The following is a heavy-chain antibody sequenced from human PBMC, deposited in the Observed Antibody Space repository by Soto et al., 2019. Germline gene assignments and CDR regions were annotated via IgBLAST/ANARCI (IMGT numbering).Heavy chain of an antibody. J-gene: IGHJ5*02. CDR2: ISSNSAYI. CDR3: TRDASRDSSARGWFDP. V-gene: IGHV3-21*01. CDR1: GFTFRSFT. Sequence: GGSLRLSSAASGFTFRSFTMNWVRQSPGQGLEWVSTISSNSAYIYYTDALRGRFTISRDNAKNSLHLQMNSLRAEDTAVYYCTRDASRDSSARGWFDPWGPGTLVTVSS. D-gene: IGHD6-13*01.